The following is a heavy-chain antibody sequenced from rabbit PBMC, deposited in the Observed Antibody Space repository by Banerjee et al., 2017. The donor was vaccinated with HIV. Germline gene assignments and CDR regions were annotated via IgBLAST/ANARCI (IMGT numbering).Heavy chain of an antibody. CDR2: IYAGSSGST. J-gene: IGHJ4*01. CDR1: GFSFSSSYW. Sequence: QEQLVESGGGLVTLGGSLKLSCKASGFSFSSSYWICWVRQAPGKGLEWIACIYAGSSGSTYYASWAKGRFTISKTSSTTVTLQMTSLTAADTASYFCARDLAGVIGWNFNLWGPGTLVTVS. CDR3: ARDLAGVIGWNFNL. D-gene: IGHD4-1*01. V-gene: IGHV1S45*01.